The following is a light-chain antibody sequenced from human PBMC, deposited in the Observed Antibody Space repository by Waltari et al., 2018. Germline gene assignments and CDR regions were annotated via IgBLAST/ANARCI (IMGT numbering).Light chain of an antibody. Sequence: EIVLTQSPATLSLSPGERATLSCRASQSFSSYLAWYQQKPGQAPRLLISDASNRATGIPARFSGSGTGTDFTLTISSVEPEDFAVYYCQQRSNWPRALTFGGGTKVEIK. CDR2: DAS. CDR1: QSFSSY. V-gene: IGKV3-11*01. CDR3: QQRSNWPRALT. J-gene: IGKJ4*01.